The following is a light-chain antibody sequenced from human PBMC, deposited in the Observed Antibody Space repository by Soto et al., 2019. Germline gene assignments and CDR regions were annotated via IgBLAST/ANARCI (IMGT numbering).Light chain of an antibody. CDR3: QQYNKWPLT. CDR2: GAS. CDR1: ESVSSN. V-gene: IGKV3-15*01. Sequence: EIVMTQSPATLSVSQGERATLSCRASESVSSNLAWYQQKPGQAPRLLIYGASTRAAVVPARFSGSGSGTEFTLTISSLQSEDFAVFYCQQYNKWPLTFGGGTKVELK. J-gene: IGKJ4*01.